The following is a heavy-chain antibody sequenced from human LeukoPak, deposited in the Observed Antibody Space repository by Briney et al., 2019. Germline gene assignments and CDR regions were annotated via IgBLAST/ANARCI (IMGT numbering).Heavy chain of an antibody. CDR3: ARDLAVYYYDSSGYKNAFDI. V-gene: IGHV4-30-4*01. CDR2: IYYSGST. J-gene: IGHJ3*02. D-gene: IGHD3-22*01. Sequence: NWVRQAPGKGLEWIGYIYYSGSTYYNPSLKSRVTISVDTSKNQFSLKLSSVTAADTAVYYCARDLAVYYYDSSGYKNAFDIWGQGTMVTVSS.